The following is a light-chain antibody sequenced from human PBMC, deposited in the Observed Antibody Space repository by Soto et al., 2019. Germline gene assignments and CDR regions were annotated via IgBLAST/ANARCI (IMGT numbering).Light chain of an antibody. J-gene: IGKJ4*01. CDR1: PTDRNNY. CDR3: QQLSSYPLT. CDR2: DAS. V-gene: IGKV3-20*01. Sequence: VSPTSPAILSLSTAPRATLSCRASPTDRNNYLAWYQQKPGQAPRLLIYDASSRATGIPDRFSGGGSGTDFTLTISRLEPEDFAVYYCQQLSSYPLTFGEGTKVDIK.